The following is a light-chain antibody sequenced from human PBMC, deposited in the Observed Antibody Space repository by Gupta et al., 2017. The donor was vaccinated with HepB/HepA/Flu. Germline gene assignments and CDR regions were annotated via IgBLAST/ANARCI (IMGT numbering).Light chain of an antibody. CDR1: SSNIGSNY. Sequence: QSVLTQPPSASGPPGQRVTISCSGSSSNIGSNYVYWYQQLPGTAPKLLIYRNNQRPSGVPARFSGSKSGTSASLAISGLRAEDEADYYCAAWDDSRSGWVFGGGTKLTVL. CDR2: RNN. J-gene: IGLJ3*02. CDR3: AAWDDSRSGWV. V-gene: IGLV1-47*01.